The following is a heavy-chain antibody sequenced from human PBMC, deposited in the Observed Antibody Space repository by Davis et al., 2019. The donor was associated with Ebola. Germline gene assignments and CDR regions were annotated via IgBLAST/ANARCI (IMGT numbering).Heavy chain of an antibody. CDR2: IYPGDSDT. CDR1: GYSFTSYW. Sequence: GESLKISCKGSGYSFTSYWISWVRQMPGKGLEWMGIIYPGDSDTRYGPSFQGQVTISADKSISTAYLQWSSLKASDTAMYYCARRGSTMFNWFDPWGQGTLVTVSS. D-gene: IGHD3-10*02. V-gene: IGHV5-51*01. CDR3: ARRGSTMFNWFDP. J-gene: IGHJ5*02.